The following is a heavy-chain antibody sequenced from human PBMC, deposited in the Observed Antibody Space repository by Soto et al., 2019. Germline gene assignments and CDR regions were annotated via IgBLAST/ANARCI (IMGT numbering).Heavy chain of an antibody. CDR2: ISAYNGNT. D-gene: IGHD3-16*01. J-gene: IGHJ4*02. V-gene: IGHV1-18*01. Sequence: GASVKVSCKASGYTFTSYGISWVRQAPGQGLEWMGWISAYNGNTNYAQKLQGRVTMTTDTSTSTAYMELRSLRADDTAVYYCAKDRLAGGFDYWGQGTLVTVSS. CDR3: AKDRLAGGFDY. CDR1: GYTFTSYG.